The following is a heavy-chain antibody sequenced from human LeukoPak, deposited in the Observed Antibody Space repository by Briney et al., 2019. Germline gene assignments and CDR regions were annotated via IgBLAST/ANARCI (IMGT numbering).Heavy chain of an antibody. V-gene: IGHV3-30-3*01. Sequence: GRSLRLSCAAPGFTFSSYAMHWVRQAPGKGLEWVAVISYDGSNKYYADSVKGRFTISRDNSKNTLYLQMNSLRAEDTAVYYCARSWTPYYYDSSRYYPYYFDYWGQGTLVTVSS. D-gene: IGHD3-22*01. CDR3: ARSWTPYYYDSSRYYPYYFDY. CDR2: ISYDGSNK. J-gene: IGHJ4*02. CDR1: GFTFSSYA.